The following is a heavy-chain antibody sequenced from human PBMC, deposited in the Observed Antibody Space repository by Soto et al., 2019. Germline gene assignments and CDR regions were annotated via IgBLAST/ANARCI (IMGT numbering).Heavy chain of an antibody. J-gene: IGHJ4*02. V-gene: IGHV3-30-3*01. CDR1: GFTFSAYA. D-gene: IGHD5-18*01. Sequence: QVQLVESGGGVVQPGRSLRLSCAASGFTFSAYAMHWVRQAPGKGLEWVAVISYDGFNIFYADSVKGRFTISRDNSKHTVYLQMNSLRTEDTGVYYCLDTDTLKGGQGTQVTVSS. CDR2: ISYDGFNI. CDR3: LDTDTLK.